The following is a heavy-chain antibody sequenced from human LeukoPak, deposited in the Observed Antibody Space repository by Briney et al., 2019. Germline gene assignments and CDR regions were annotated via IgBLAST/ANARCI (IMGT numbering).Heavy chain of an antibody. J-gene: IGHJ4*02. Sequence: GGSLRLSCSASGFTFSSNGMHWVRQAPGKGLEWVSFIRYDGSIKNYADSVKGRFTISRDNSKNTLFLQMNSLRVDDTAFYSCAKGYLSSSWWFDYWGQGALVTVSS. CDR3: AKGYLSSSWWFDY. CDR2: IRYDGSIK. CDR1: GFTFSSNG. D-gene: IGHD2-2*01. V-gene: IGHV3-30*02.